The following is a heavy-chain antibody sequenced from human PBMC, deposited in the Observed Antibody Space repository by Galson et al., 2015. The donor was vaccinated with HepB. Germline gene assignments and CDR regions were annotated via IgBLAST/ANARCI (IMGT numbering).Heavy chain of an antibody. J-gene: IGHJ3*02. CDR3: ARVEAYYDIVTGYYPPVTTNKGADGFDI. CDR1: GYTFSIYG. Sequence: SVKVSCKASGYTFSIYGISWVRQAPGQGLEWMGWISADSGNIKYAQRLQGRVTMTTDTSTSTAYMELRSLRFDDTAVYYCARVEAYYDIVTGYYPPVTTNKGADGFDIWGQGTMVTVSS. V-gene: IGHV1-18*04. D-gene: IGHD3-9*01. CDR2: ISADSGNI.